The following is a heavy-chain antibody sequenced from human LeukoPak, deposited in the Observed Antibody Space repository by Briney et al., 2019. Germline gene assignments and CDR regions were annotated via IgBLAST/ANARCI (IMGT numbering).Heavy chain of an antibody. CDR2: INSDGSST. CDR3: VKGRIAAAGTYYYYYGMDV. J-gene: IGHJ6*04. V-gene: IGHV3-74*01. CDR1: GFTFSSYW. Sequence: GGSLRLSCAASGFTFSSYWMHWVRQAPGKGLVWVSRINSDGSSTSYADSVKGRFTISRDNSKNTLYLQMNSLRAEDTAVYYCVKGRIAAAGTYYYYYGMDVWGKGTTVTVSS. D-gene: IGHD6-13*01.